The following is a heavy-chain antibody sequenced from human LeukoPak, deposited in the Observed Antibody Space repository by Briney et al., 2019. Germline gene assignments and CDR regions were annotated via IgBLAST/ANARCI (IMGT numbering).Heavy chain of an antibody. CDR2: ISGDGDRT. V-gene: IGHV3-43*02. Sequence: PGGSLRLSCAASGFTFDGHAMHGVRQAPGKGLEWVSVISGDGDRTYYADPVKGRFTVSRDNSKNSLYLQLNSLRSEDTALYYCSKDARLIHLWSIVYYYYYMDVWGKGTAVTVSS. CDR1: GFTFDGHA. CDR3: SKDARLIHLWSIVYYYYYMDV. D-gene: IGHD5-18*01. J-gene: IGHJ6*03.